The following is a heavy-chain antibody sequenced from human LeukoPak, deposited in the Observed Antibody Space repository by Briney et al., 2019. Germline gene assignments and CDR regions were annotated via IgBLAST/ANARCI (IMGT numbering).Heavy chain of an antibody. CDR1: GYTFTSYG. V-gene: IGHV1-18*01. D-gene: IGHD2-15*01. J-gene: IGHJ4*02. CDR2: ISAYNGNT. CDR3: ARGAPGSSCSGGSCPYFDY. Sequence: ASVKVSCKASGYTFTSYGISWVRQAPGQGLEWMGWISAYNGNTNYAQKLQGRVIMTTDTSTSTAYMEVRSLRSEDTAVYYCARGAPGSSCSGGSCPYFDYWGQGTLVSVSS.